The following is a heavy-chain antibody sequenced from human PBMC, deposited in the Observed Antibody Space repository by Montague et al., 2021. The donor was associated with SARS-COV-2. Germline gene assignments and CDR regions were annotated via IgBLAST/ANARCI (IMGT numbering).Heavy chain of an antibody. D-gene: IGHD3-22*01. Sequence: SETLSLTCAVYDGSFSDYSWTWIRQPPGKGLEWLGEINHRGSTNYNPSLKSRVTISVDTSKNQFSLKMTSVTAADTAVYYCARSRQHINMVVVVVTGGEYYFDFWGQGTLVAVSS. CDR2: INHRGST. CDR3: ARSRQHINMVVVVVTGGEYYFDF. CDR1: DGSFSDYS. V-gene: IGHV4-34*01. J-gene: IGHJ4*02.